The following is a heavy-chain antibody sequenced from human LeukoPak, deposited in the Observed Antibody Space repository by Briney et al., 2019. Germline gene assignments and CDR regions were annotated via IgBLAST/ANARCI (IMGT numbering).Heavy chain of an antibody. D-gene: IGHD6-25*01. V-gene: IGHV5-51*01. CDR3: ARRQAAAVNWYDS. CDR2: IYPGDSDT. CDR1: GYSFSNYW. Sequence: GESLKISCKGSGYSFSNYWIAWVRQMPGKGLEWMGIIYPGDSDTKYSRSFQGQVIISADKSTTTAYLQWSSLKASDTAMYYCARRQAAAVNWYDSWGQGTLVTVSS. J-gene: IGHJ5*01.